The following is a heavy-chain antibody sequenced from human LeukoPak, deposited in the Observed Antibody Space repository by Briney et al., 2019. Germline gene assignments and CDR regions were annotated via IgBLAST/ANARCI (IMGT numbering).Heavy chain of an antibody. J-gene: IGHJ4*02. CDR3: ARALRHSTGDY. CDR2: INQTGSEK. D-gene: IGHD2-15*01. V-gene: IGHV3-7*04. CDR1: GFIFSSHW. Sequence: HPGGSLRLSCGASGFIFSSHWMSWVRQAPGKGLEWVANINQTGSEKYYVDSVKGRFTISRDNAKNSLFPQMDSLRVEDTAVYYCARALRHSTGDYWGQGTLVTVSS.